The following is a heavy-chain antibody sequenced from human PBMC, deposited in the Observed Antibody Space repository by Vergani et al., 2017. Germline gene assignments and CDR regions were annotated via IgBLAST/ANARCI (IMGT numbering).Heavy chain of an antibody. J-gene: IGHJ5*02. V-gene: IGHV3-23*01. CDR1: GFTFSSYA. D-gene: IGHD3-3*01. CDR2: ISGSGGST. CDR3: AKSDLQTDFWSGYYSGFGNWFDP. Sequence: EVQLLESGGGLVQPGGSLRLSCAASGFTFSSYAMSWVRQAPGKGLEWVSAISGSGGSTYYADSVKGRFTISRDNSKNTLYLQMNRLRAEDTAVYYCAKSDLQTDFWSGYYSGFGNWFDPWGQGTLVTVSS.